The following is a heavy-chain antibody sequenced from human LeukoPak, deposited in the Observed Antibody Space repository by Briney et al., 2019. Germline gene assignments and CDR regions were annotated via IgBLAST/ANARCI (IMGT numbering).Heavy chain of an antibody. CDR1: GFTFSRYA. CDR2: ISGSGGST. CDR3: AKYMYYYDSSGYSKDYYYYGMDV. D-gene: IGHD3-22*01. Sequence: GGSLRLSCAASGFTFSRYAMSWVRQAPGEGQEWVSAISGSGGSTYYAGSVKGRFTISRDNSKNTLYLQMNSLRAEDTAVYYCAKYMYYYDSSGYSKDYYYYGMDVWGQGATVTVSS. V-gene: IGHV3-23*01. J-gene: IGHJ6*02.